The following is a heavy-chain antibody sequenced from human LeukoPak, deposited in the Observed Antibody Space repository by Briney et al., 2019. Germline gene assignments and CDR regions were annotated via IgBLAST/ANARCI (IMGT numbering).Heavy chain of an antibody. V-gene: IGHV4-34*01. J-gene: IGHJ4*02. Sequence: SETMSLTCAVYGGSFSGYYWSWIRQPPGKGLEWIGEINHSGSTNYNPSLKSRVTISVDTSKNQFSLKLSSVTAADTAVYYCARGGLVRGVITRFGFFDYWGQGTLVTVSS. D-gene: IGHD3-10*01. CDR1: GGSFSGYY. CDR3: ARGGLVRGVITRFGFFDY. CDR2: INHSGST.